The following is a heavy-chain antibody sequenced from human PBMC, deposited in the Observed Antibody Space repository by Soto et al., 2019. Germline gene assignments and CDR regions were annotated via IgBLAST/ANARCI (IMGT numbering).Heavy chain of an antibody. V-gene: IGHV4-59*01. CDR1: GGSISSYY. Sequence: PSETLSLTCTVSGGSISSYYWSWIRQPPGKGLEWIGYIYYSGSTNYNPSLKSRVTISVDTSKNQFSLKLSSVTAADTAVYYCARSQGSGYYYYYGMDVWGQGTTVTVS. D-gene: IGHD3-10*01. CDR3: ARSQGSGYYYYYGMDV. J-gene: IGHJ6*02. CDR2: IYYSGST.